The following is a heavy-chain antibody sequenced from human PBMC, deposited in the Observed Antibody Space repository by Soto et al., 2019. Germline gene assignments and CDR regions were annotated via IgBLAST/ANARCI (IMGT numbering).Heavy chain of an antibody. V-gene: IGHV1-69*12. CDR3: ARHKERHQIGGSLYNAMAV. Sequence: QVQLVQSGAEVKKPGSSVTVSCKASGGTFGNSAISWVRQAPGQGLEWMGGIMPIFPTPDYAQKFQGRVPIPANDFTRTAYMGCTILRSEDTAVYYSARHKERHQIGGSLYNAMAVWGQGTTVTV. D-gene: IGHD1-26*01. CDR1: GGTFGNSA. CDR2: IMPIFPTP. J-gene: IGHJ6*01.